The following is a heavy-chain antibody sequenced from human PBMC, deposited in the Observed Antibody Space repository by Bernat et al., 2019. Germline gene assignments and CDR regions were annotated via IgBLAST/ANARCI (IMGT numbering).Heavy chain of an antibody. D-gene: IGHD4-17*01. J-gene: IGHJ3*02. Sequence: QVQLVQSGAEVKKPGASVKVSCKASGYTFTGYYMHWVRQAPGQGLEWMGRINPNSGGTNYAQKFQGRVTMTRDTSISTAYMELSRLRSDDTAVYYCARDREGYGDPDAFDIWGQGTMVTVSS. CDR2: INPNSGGT. CDR3: ARDREGYGDPDAFDI. CDR1: GYTFTGYY. V-gene: IGHV1-2*06.